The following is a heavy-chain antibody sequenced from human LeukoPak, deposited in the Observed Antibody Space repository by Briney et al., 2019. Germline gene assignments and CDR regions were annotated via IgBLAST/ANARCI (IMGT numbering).Heavy chain of an antibody. Sequence: GGSLRLSCAASGFTFSSYWMSWVRQAPGKGREWVANIKQDGSEKYYVDSVKGRFTISRDNAKNSLYLQMNSLRAEDTAVYYCAGETAEDFWSGYLSEGYYYYMDVWGKGTTVTVSS. CDR2: IKQDGSEK. V-gene: IGHV3-7*01. CDR1: GFTFSSYW. CDR3: AGETAEDFWSGYLSEGYYYYMDV. D-gene: IGHD3-3*01. J-gene: IGHJ6*03.